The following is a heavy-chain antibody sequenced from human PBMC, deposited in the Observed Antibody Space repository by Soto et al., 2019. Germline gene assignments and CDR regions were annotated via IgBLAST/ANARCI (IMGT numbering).Heavy chain of an antibody. J-gene: IGHJ4*02. CDR2: IIPILGIA. D-gene: IGHD2-15*01. CDR3: ASSNCSGGSCPSHY. CDR1: GGTLSSYT. Sequence: QVQLVQSGAEVKKPGSSVKVSCKASGGTLSSYTISWVRQAPGQGLEWMGRIIPILGIANYAQKFQGRVTITADKSTSTAYMELSSLRSEDTAVYYCASSNCSGGSCPSHYWGQGTLVTVSS. V-gene: IGHV1-69*02.